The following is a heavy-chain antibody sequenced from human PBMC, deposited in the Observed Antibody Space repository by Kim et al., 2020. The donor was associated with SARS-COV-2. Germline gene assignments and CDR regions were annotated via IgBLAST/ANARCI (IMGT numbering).Heavy chain of an antibody. J-gene: IGHJ6*02. CDR1: GGSISSGGYY. D-gene: IGHD6-13*01. V-gene: IGHV4-31*03. Sequence: SETLSLTCTVSGGSISSGGYYWSWIRQHPGKGLEWIGYIYYSGSTYYNPSLKSRVTISVDTSKNQFSLKLSSVTAADTAVYYCARGAEISSSWYVGLYYYGMDVWGQGTTVTVSS. CDR2: IYYSGST. CDR3: ARGAEISSSWYVGLYYYGMDV.